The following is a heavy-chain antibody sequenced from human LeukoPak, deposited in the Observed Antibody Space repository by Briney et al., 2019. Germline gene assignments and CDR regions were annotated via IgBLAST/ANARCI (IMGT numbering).Heavy chain of an antibody. Sequence: GGSLRLSCAASGFTFSNYWMSWVRQAPGKGLEWVANIKQDGSEKYYVDSVKGRFTISRDNAKNSLYLQMNSLRAEDTAVYYYARAQGAGYYFDYSGQGTLVTVSS. CDR1: GFTFSNYW. J-gene: IGHJ4*02. CDR2: IKQDGSEK. D-gene: IGHD1-26*01. V-gene: IGHV3-7*01. CDR3: ARAQGAGYYFDY.